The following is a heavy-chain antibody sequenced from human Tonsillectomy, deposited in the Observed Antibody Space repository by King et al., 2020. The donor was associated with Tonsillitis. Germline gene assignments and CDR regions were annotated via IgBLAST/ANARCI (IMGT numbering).Heavy chain of an antibody. Sequence: QLVESGAEFKNPGSSLKVSCKSSGGTFSSYTISWVRQAPGQGLECMGGIIPMVGTANYAQKFQVRVTITADESTSTAYMDLSSLRSEDTAVYYCASSDTSDWTGDYWGQGPLVTVSS. D-gene: IGHD6-19*01. CDR3: ASSDTSDWTGDY. J-gene: IGHJ4*02. CDR2: IIPMVGTA. V-gene: IGHV1-69*01. CDR1: GGTFSSYT.